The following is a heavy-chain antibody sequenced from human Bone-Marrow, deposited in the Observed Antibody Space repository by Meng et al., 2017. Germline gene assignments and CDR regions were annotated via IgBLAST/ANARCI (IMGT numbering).Heavy chain of an antibody. CDR3: AKRERYSRRYYIDY. J-gene: IGHJ4*02. D-gene: IGHD1-26*01. CDR1: GFTFSNYF. Sequence: GESLKISCAASGFTFSNYFMSWVRQTPGKGLEWVSSISESGGDKYHADSVKGRFTISRDKSKNTLSQQMNDLRAEDTAVYYCAKRERYSRRYYIDYWGQGTLVTVSS. CDR2: ISESGGDK. V-gene: IGHV3-23*01.